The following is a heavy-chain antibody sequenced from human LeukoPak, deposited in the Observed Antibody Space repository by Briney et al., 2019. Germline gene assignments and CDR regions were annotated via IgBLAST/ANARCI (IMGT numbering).Heavy chain of an antibody. V-gene: IGHV1-69*13. D-gene: IGHD4-23*01. CDR1: GGTFSSYA. Sequence: SVKVSCKASGGTFSSYAISWVRQAPGQGLEWMGGIIPIFGTSNYAQKFQGRVTITADESTSTAYMELSSLRSEDTAVYYCAKDFFGGNSHRWGQGTLVTVSS. CDR2: IIPIFGTS. CDR3: AKDFFGGNSHR. J-gene: IGHJ4*02.